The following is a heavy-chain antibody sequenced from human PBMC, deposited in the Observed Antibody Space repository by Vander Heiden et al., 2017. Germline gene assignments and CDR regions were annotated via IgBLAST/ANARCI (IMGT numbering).Heavy chain of an antibody. J-gene: IGHJ5*02. V-gene: IGHV3-23*01. D-gene: IGHD5-18*01. CDR3: AKDPGYSYASTWFDP. CDR1: GYPFSSYA. CDR2: ISGSGIST. Sequence: EVQLLASGGGVGQPGGSLRLSCGASGYPFSSYAMSWVRQAPGKGLEWVSAISGSGISTYSASSVKGRFTISRDNSNNTLYLQMNSLRADDTAVYYCAKDPGYSYASTWFDPWGQGTLVTVSS.